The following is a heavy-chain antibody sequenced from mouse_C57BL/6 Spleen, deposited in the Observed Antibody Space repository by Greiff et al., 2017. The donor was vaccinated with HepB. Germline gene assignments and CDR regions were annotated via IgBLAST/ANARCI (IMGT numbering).Heavy chain of an antibody. CDR2: ISGGGGNT. CDR3: ARGDYYGSSLSWFAY. Sequence: EVKVVESGGGLVKPGGSLKLSCAASGFTFSSYTMSWVRQTPEKRLEWVATISGGGGNTYYPDSVKGRFTISRDNAKNTLYLQMSSLRSEDTALYYWARGDYYGSSLSWFAYWGQGTLVTVSA. V-gene: IGHV5-9*01. D-gene: IGHD1-1*01. CDR1: GFTFSSYT. J-gene: IGHJ3*01.